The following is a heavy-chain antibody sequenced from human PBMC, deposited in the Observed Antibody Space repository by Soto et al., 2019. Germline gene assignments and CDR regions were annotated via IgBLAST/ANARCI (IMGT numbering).Heavy chain of an antibody. V-gene: IGHV3-23*01. D-gene: IGHD4-17*01. CDR3: AKGTAVTTGDMAY. J-gene: IGHJ4*02. CDR2: LTGSGDST. Sequence: EVQLLESGGGLVQPGGSLRLSCAASGFTFSSFAMTWVRQAPGKGLEWVSSLTGSGDSTYYADSVKGRFTISRDNSKNTLYLQMNSLRADDTALYYCAKGTAVTTGDMAYWDQGTLVTVSS. CDR1: GFTFSSFA.